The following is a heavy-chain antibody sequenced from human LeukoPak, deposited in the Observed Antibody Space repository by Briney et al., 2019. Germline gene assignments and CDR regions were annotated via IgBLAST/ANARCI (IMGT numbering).Heavy chain of an antibody. J-gene: IGHJ3*02. CDR3: ARAVHYYDSSGYYQDAFDI. CDR2: ISAYNGNT. D-gene: IGHD3-22*01. Sequence: ASVKVSCKASGYTFTSYGISWVRQAPGQGLEWMGWISAYNGNTNYAQKLQGRVTMTTDTSTSTAYMELRSLRSDDTAVYYCARAVHYYDSSGYYQDAFDIWGQGTMVTVSS. CDR1: GYTFTSYG. V-gene: IGHV1-18*01.